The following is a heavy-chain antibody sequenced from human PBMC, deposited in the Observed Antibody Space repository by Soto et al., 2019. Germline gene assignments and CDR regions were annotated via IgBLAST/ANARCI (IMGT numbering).Heavy chain of an antibody. CDR3: AREIQEWNGAFGY. J-gene: IGHJ4*02. CDR2: IKSDGSAT. Sequence: GGSLRLSCAASGFTFSTYWMHWVRQSPGKGLVWVSHIKSDGSATFYADSVKGRFTISRDNAKNTLYLQMNSLRAEDTALYYCAREIQEWNGAFGYWGQGGGVTVS. D-gene: IGHD2-8*01. CDR1: GFTFSTYW. V-gene: IGHV3-74*01.